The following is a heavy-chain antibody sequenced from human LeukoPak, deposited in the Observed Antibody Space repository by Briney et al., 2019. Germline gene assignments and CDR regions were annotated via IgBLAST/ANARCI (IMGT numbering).Heavy chain of an antibody. Sequence: GGSLRLSCAASGFTFNTYWMRWVRQPPGKGPVWVSRMNPDGTDIRYADSVKGRFTISRDNAKSTLYLQMNSLRAEDTAVYYCARDKEDDHGGSTFDYWGQGTLVTVSS. CDR2: MNPDGTDI. J-gene: IGHJ4*02. V-gene: IGHV3-74*01. CDR1: GFTFNTYW. CDR3: ARDKEDDHGGSTFDY. D-gene: IGHD4-23*01.